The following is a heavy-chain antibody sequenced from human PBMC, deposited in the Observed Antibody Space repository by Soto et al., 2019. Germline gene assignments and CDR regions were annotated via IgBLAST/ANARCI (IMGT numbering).Heavy chain of an antibody. J-gene: IGHJ4*02. CDR1: GFTLSDHY. V-gene: IGHV3-72*01. D-gene: IGHD1-1*01. CDR3: AKEVEESVNEPIPGDC. CDR2: SRDKAQGYST. Sequence: EVQLVESGGGLVQPGGSLRLSCAGSGFTLSDHYIDWVRQAPGKGLEWVGRSRDKAQGYSTAYAASVKGRFTTSRDESKNSVYLQMNSLKTEDTAVYYCAKEVEESVNEPIPGDCWGQGTVVTVSS.